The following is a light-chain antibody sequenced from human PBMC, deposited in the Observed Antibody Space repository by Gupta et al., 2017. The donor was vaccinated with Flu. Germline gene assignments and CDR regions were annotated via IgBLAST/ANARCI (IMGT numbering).Light chain of an antibody. CDR1: SSNIGSNT. CDR2: TNN. CDR3: AAWDDSRNGYV. V-gene: IGLV1-44*01. Sequence: QSVLTQPPSASEPPGQRVTISCSGSSSNIGSNTVNWYQQLPGTAPKVLIYTNNQRPSGVPDRFSGSKSGTSASLAISGLQAEDEADYYCAAWDDSRNGYVFGTGTKVTVL. J-gene: IGLJ1*01.